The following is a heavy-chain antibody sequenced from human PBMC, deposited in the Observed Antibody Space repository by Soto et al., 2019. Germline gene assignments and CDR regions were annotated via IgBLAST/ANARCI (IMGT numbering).Heavy chain of an antibody. Sequence: PGASLKISCKVAGYGFPRYWIGWVRQMPGQGLEWMGIIYPGDSDTRYSPSFQGQVTLSADKSISTAYLQWSSLKASDTAMYYCARTYDDGRKTACQDIHICGRGTMV. CDR2: IYPGDSDT. J-gene: IGHJ3*02. CDR3: ARTYDDGRKTACQDIHI. CDR1: GYGFPRYW. D-gene: IGHD2-15*01. V-gene: IGHV5-51*01.